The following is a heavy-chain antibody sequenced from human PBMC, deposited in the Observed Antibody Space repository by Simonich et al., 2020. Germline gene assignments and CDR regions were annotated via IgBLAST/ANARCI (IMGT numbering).Heavy chain of an antibody. J-gene: IGHJ1*01. CDR1: GFTFDDYA. V-gene: IGHV3-9*01. CDR3: AKDVAAAGTEYFQH. D-gene: IGHD6-13*01. Sequence: EVQLVESGGGLVQPGRSLRLSCAASGFTFDDYAMHWVRQAPGKGLEVVSGISWKRGSIGYADSVKGRFTISRDNAKNSLYLQMNSLRAEDTALYYCAKDVAAAGTEYFQHWGQGTLVTVSS. CDR2: ISWKRGSI.